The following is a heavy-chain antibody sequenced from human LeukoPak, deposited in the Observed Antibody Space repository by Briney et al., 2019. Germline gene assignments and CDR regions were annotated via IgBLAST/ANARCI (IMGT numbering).Heavy chain of an antibody. D-gene: IGHD1-26*01. CDR2: ISSSGSTI. J-gene: IGHJ4*02. CDR1: GFTFSSYE. CDR3: AGEGGGSNYA. Sequence: GGSLRLSCAASGFTFSSYEMNWVRQAPGKGLEWVSYISSSGSTIYYADSVKGRFTISRDNAKNSLYMQMNSLRAEDPAVYYGAGEGGGSNYAGGQGTLVTVSS. V-gene: IGHV3-48*03.